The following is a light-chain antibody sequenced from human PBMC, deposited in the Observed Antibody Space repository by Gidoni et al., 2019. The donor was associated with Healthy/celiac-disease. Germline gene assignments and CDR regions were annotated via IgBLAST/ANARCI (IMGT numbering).Light chain of an antibody. V-gene: IGKV3-11*01. CDR2: DAS. Sequence: EIVLTQSPATLSSSPGERATLSCRASQSVSSYLAWYQQKPGQAPRLLIYDASNRATGIPARFSGSGSGTDFTLTISSLEPEDFAVYYCQQRSNWWTFGQXTKVEIK. CDR3: QQRSNWWT. CDR1: QSVSSY. J-gene: IGKJ1*01.